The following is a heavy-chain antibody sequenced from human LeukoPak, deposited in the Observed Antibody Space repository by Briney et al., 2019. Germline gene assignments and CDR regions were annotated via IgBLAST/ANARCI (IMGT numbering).Heavy chain of an antibody. D-gene: IGHD5-24*01. CDR3: AKDDGWVQYAN. CDR1: GCTFTSHV. CDR2: MRGDGITT. V-gene: IGHV3-23*01. J-gene: IGHJ4*02. Sequence: GGSLRLSCVASGCTFTSHVINWFRQAPGKGLEWVSGMRGDGITTYYADSVKVRFTIPRDNSKNTLYLQMTSLRVEDTAVYSCAKDDGWVQYANWGQGTLVTVSS.